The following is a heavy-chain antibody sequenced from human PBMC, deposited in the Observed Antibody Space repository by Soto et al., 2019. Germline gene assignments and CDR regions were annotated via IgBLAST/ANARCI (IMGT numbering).Heavy chain of an antibody. CDR2: ISAYNGNT. V-gene: IGHV1-18*01. CDR3: ARGASSEQWLWRAFDI. D-gene: IGHD6-19*01. CDR1: GYTFTSYG. Sequence: ASVKVSCKASGYTFTSYGISWVRQAPGQGLEWMGWISAYNGNTNYAQKLQGRVTMTTDTFTSTAYMELRSLRSDDTAVYYCARGASSEQWLWRAFDIWGQGTMVTVSS. J-gene: IGHJ3*02.